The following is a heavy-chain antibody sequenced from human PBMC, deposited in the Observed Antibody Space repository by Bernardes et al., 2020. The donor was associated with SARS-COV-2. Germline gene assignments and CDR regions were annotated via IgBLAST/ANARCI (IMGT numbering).Heavy chain of an antibody. Sequence: SETLSLTCTVSGGSISSYYWSWIRQPAGKGLEWIGRIYTSGSTNYNPSLKSRVTISVDTSKNQFSLKLSSVTAADTAVYYCARDGTDYSTGRVYYYYGMDVWGQGTTVTVSS. CDR3: ARDGTDYSTGRVYYYYGMDV. D-gene: IGHD4-4*01. V-gene: IGHV4-4*07. J-gene: IGHJ6*02. CDR2: IYTSGST. CDR1: GGSISSYY.